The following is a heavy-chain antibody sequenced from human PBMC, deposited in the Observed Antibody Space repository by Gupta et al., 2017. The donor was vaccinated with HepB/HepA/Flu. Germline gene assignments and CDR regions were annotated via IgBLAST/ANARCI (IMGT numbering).Heavy chain of an antibody. V-gene: IGHV3-23*05. CDR2: LDNSGTYT. CDR3: AKHSGTTLNGRYFDS. CDR1: GFTFSSYA. J-gene: IGHJ4*02. D-gene: IGHD1-1*01. Sequence: EVQVLESGGGLVQPGGSLRLSCAASGFTFSSYAMSWVRQAPGKGLEWVSALDNSGTYTYYADSVKGRFTISRDNSKDTLYLQMNSLRAEDSAVYHCAKHSGTTLNGRYFDSWGQGTLVTVSS.